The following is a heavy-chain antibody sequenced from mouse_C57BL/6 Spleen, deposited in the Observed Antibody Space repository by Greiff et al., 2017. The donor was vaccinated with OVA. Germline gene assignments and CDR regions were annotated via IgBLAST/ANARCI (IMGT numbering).Heavy chain of an antibody. CDR3: ARGGYGSGAMDD. CDR2: IDPSDSYT. Sequence: QVQLQQPGAELVMPGASVKLSCKASGYTFTSYWMHWVKQRPGQGLEWIGEIDPSDSYTNYNQKFKGKSTLTVDKSSSTAYMQLSSLASEDAAVYYCARGGYGSGAMDDWGQGTAVTVSS. V-gene: IGHV1-69*01. D-gene: IGHD2-2*01. CDR1: GYTFTSYW. J-gene: IGHJ4*01.